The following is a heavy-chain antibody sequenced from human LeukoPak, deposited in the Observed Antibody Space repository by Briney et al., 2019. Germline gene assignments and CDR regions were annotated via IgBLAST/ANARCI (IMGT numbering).Heavy chain of an antibody. Sequence: GGSQRLSCAASGFTFGSYTTSWVRQAPGKGLEWVSSITGSGDSTNYADSVKGRFTISRDNSQNTLYLQVNSLRAEDTAVYYCAKGLDRGSFDSWGQGSLVTVSS. D-gene: IGHD3-10*01. J-gene: IGHJ4*02. CDR3: AKGLDRGSFDS. V-gene: IGHV3-23*01. CDR2: ITGSGDST. CDR1: GFTFGSYT.